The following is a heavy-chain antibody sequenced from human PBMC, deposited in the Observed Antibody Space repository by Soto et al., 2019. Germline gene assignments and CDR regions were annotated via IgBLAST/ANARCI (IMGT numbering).Heavy chain of an antibody. CDR2: INSDGSTI. V-gene: IGHV3-74*01. D-gene: IGHD1-26*01. CDR3: ARASGSYSFDY. J-gene: IGHJ4*02. Sequence: EVQLVESGGGLVQPGGSLRLSCAASGFTFSTYWMHWVHQAPGKGLVWVSRINSDGSTISYADSVKGRFTISRDYAKNTLYLQMNSLRAEDTAVYYCARASGSYSFDYWGQGTLVTVSS. CDR1: GFTFSTYW.